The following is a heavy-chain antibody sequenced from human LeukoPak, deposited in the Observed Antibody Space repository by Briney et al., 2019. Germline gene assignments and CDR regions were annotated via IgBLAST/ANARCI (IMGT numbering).Heavy chain of an antibody. CDR3: AKDLRIRGMIHYYYYMDV. D-gene: IGHD3-10*01. CDR2: ISGSGGST. J-gene: IGHJ6*03. Sequence: PGGSLRLSCAASGFTFSSYAMSWVRQAPGKGLEWVSAISGSGGSTYYADSVKGRFTISRDNSKNTLYLQMDSLRSEDTAIYYCAKDLRIRGMIHYYYYMDVWGKGTTVTISS. V-gene: IGHV3-23*01. CDR1: GFTFSSYA.